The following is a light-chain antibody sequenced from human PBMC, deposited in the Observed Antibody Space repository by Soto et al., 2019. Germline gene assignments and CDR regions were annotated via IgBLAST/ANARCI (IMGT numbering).Light chain of an antibody. Sequence: QLVLTQPPSASGTPGQRVTISCSGSSSNIGSNTVNWYQQLPGAAPKILIYSNNQRPSGVPDRFSGSKFGTSASLAISGLQSEDEAHYYCAAWDDSLNGPVFGGGTKLTVL. CDR2: SNN. CDR1: SSNIGSNT. V-gene: IGLV1-44*01. J-gene: IGLJ2*01. CDR3: AAWDDSLNGPV.